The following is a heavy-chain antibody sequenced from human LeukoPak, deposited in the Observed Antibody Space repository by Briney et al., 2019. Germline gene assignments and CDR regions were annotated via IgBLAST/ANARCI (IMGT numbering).Heavy chain of an antibody. CDR1: GYTFTGYY. V-gene: IGHV1-2*02. CDR3: ARDDGITGTDDAFGI. J-gene: IGHJ3*02. Sequence: ASVKVSCKASGYTFTGYYMHWVRQAPGQGLEWMGWINPNSGGTNYAQKFQGRVTMTRDTSISTAYMELSRLRSDDTAVYYCARDDGITGTDDAFGIWGQGTMVTVSS. D-gene: IGHD1-20*01. CDR2: INPNSGGT.